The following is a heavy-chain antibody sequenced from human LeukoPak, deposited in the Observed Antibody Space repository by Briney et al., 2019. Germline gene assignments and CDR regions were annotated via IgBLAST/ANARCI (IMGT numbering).Heavy chain of an antibody. CDR3: ARAYCSSTSCYFGSGPMGYYFGY. CDR1: GGSFSGYY. CDR2: INHSGST. Sequence: PSETLSLTCAVYGGSFSGYYWSWIRQPPGKGLEWIGEINHSGSTNYNPSLKSRVTISVDTSKNQFSLKLSSVTAADTAVYYCARAYCSSTSCYFGSGPMGYYFGYWGQGTLVTVSS. J-gene: IGHJ4*02. D-gene: IGHD2-2*01. V-gene: IGHV4-34*01.